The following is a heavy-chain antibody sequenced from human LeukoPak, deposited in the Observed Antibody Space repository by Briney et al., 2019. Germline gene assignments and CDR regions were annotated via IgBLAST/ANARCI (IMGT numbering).Heavy chain of an antibody. CDR1: GFTFGDYD. J-gene: IGHJ4*02. D-gene: IGHD3-10*01. Sequence: GGSLRLSCAASGFTFGDYDMTWVRQAPGKGLEWVSGINWNGGRTGYADSVKGRLTMSRDNAKSSLYLQMNSLRAEDTALYYCARGYYYGSGSFYISYWGQGTLVTVSS. CDR3: ARGYYYGSGSFYISY. CDR2: INWNGGRT. V-gene: IGHV3-20*04.